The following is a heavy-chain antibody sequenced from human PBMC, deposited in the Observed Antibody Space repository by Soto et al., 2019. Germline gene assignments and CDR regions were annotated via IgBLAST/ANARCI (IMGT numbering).Heavy chain of an antibody. D-gene: IGHD2-21*02. CDR2: INHSGST. CDR1: GGSFSGYY. V-gene: IGHV4-34*01. Sequence: PSETLSLTCAVYGGSFSGYYWSWIRQPPGTGLEWKGEINHSGSTNYNPSLKSRITISVDTSKNQFSLKLTSVTAADTAVYYCEKDKMTRKMYYLDLQTLLTVSA. J-gene: IGHJ4*02. CDR3: EKDKMTRKMYY.